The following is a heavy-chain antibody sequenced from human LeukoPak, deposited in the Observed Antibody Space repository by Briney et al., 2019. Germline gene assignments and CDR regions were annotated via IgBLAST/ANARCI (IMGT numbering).Heavy chain of an antibody. CDR2: IHTDNGDT. CDR1: GYNFISYA. V-gene: IGHV1-3*04. J-gene: IGHJ5*02. Sequence: GASVKVSCKASGYNFISYAMHWVRQAPGQRLEWMGWIHTDNGDTKYSHYFLGRVTITRDTSANTAYMELSSLRSEDTAVYYCARDRVVGLAPFDPWGQVTLVTVSS. CDR3: ARDRVVGLAPFDP. D-gene: IGHD2-15*01.